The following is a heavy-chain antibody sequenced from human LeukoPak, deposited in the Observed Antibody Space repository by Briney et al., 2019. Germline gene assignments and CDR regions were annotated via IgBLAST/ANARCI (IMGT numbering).Heavy chain of an antibody. V-gene: IGHV4-34*01. Sequence: SETLPLTCAVYGGSFSGYYWSWIRQPPGKGLEWIGEINHSGSTNYNPSLKSRVTISVDTSKNQFSLKLSSVTAADTAVYYCARVVSAGSWYPYYFDYWGQGTLVTVSS. D-gene: IGHD6-13*01. J-gene: IGHJ4*02. CDR3: ARVVSAGSWYPYYFDY. CDR2: INHSGST. CDR1: GGSFSGYY.